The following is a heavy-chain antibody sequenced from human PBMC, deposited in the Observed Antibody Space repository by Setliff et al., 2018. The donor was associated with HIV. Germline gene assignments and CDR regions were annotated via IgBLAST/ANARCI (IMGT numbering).Heavy chain of an antibody. V-gene: IGHV1-18*01. D-gene: IGHD1-1*01. J-gene: IGHJ3*01. CDR3: ARNKLSDAFDV. CDR1: GYTFSTYG. Sequence: ASVMVSCKASGYTFSTYGISWVRQAPGHGLEWMGWINTYNGNTNYAQKVKGRVTMTTDTSTSTAYLELRSLRSDDTAVYFCARNKLSDAFDVWGPGTVVTVSS. CDR2: INTYNGNT.